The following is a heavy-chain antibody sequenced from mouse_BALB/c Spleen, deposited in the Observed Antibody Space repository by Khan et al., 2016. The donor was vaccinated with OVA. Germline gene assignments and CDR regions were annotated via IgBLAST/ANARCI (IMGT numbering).Heavy chain of an antibody. Sequence: QVQLQQPGAELVKAGASVKMSCKASGYTFTSYWMHWVKQRLGQGLEWFAETNPTNGRTYYNEKFKSKATLTVEKSSSTADMLLSGPTSEDSAVYYCARIKKIVATYFDYWGQGTTLTVSS. D-gene: IGHD1-1*01. J-gene: IGHJ2*01. V-gene: IGHV1S81*02. CDR2: TNPTNGRT. CDR3: ARIKKIVATYFDY. CDR1: GYTFTSYW.